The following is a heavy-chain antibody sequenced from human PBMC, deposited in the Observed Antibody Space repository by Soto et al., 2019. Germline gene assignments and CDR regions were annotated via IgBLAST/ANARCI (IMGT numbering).Heavy chain of an antibody. J-gene: IGHJ4*02. D-gene: IGHD2-15*01. CDR2: IKQDGSEK. CDR3: ARYKRRGAGCYHRSDY. Sequence: EVQLVESGGGLVQPGGSLRLSCAASGFTFSSYWMSWVRQAPGKGLEWVANIKQDGSEKYYVDSVKGRFTISRDNAENSLYLQMNSLRAEDTAVYYCARYKRRGAGCYHRSDYWGQGTLVTVSS. V-gene: IGHV3-7*01. CDR1: GFTFSSYW.